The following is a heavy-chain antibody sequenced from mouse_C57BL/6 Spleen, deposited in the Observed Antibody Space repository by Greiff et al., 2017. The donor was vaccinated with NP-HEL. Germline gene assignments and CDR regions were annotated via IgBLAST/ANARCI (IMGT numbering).Heavy chain of an antibody. Sequence: EVQVVESGGGLVKPGGSLKLSCAASGFTFSSYAMSWVRQTPEKRLEWVATISDGGSYTYYPDNVKGRFTISRDNAKNNLYLQMSHLKSEDTAMYYCARDRDLYYFDYWGQGTTLTVSS. D-gene: IGHD3-1*01. V-gene: IGHV5-4*01. J-gene: IGHJ2*01. CDR2: ISDGGSYT. CDR3: ARDRDLYYFDY. CDR1: GFTFSSYA.